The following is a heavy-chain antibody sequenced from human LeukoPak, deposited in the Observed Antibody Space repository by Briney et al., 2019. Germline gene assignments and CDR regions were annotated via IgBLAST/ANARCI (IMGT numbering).Heavy chain of an antibody. CDR1: GGSISSSSYL. CDR2: LYYSGTT. CDR3: ARLNAYSSSWHYFDS. D-gene: IGHD6-13*01. V-gene: IGHV4-39*01. Sequence: SETLSLTCTVSGGSISSSSYLWGWIRQPPGRGLEWIGTLYYSGTTSYNPSLQSRVTISVDTSKNQFSLKLSSVTAADTSIYYCARLNAYSSSWHYFDSWGQGPLVTVSS. J-gene: IGHJ4*02.